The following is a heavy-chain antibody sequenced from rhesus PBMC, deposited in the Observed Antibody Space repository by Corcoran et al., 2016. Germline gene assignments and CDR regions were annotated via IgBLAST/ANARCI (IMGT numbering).Heavy chain of an antibody. V-gene: IGHV4-127*01. CDR2: IGGSSGST. J-gene: IGHJ4*01. CDR3: ARGTGVIMYYFDY. D-gene: IGHD3-34*01. Sequence: QVQLQESGPGVVKPSETLSLPCAVSGGSISGYYLWSWIRQPPGRGLEWIGYIGGSSGSTNYNPSLKNRVTISKDTSKNQFSLKLSSVTAADTAVYYCARGTGVIMYYFDYWGQGVLVTVSS. CDR1: GGSISGYY.